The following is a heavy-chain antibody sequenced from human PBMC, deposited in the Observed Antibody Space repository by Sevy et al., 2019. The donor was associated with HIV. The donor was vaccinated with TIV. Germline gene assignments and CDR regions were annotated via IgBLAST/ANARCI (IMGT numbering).Heavy chain of an antibody. CDR1: GFTFSSYA. D-gene: IGHD3-10*01. J-gene: IGHJ4*01. CDR3: AKVHSSVRRVIITGFDY. V-gene: IGHV3-23*01. CDR2: ISGSGGST. Sequence: GGSLRLSCAASGFTFSSYAMSWVRQAPGKGLEWVSAISGSGGSTYYADSVKGRFTISRDNSKNTLYLQMNSLRAEDTAVYYCAKVHSSVRRVIITGFDYWGHGTLVTVSS.